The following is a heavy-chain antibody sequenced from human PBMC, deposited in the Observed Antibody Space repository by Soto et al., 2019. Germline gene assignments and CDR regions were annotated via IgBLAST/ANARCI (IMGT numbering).Heavy chain of an antibody. D-gene: IGHD2-15*01. Sequence: ASVKVSCKASGYTFTSYGISWVRQAPGQGLEWMGWISAYNGNTNYAQKLQGRVTMTTDTSTSTAYMELRSLRSDDTAVYYCAREGYCSGVTGGEENYYYYYGMDVWGQGTTVTVSS. CDR3: AREGYCSGVTGGEENYYYYYGMDV. J-gene: IGHJ6*02. CDR1: GYTFTSYG. V-gene: IGHV1-18*01. CDR2: ISAYNGNT.